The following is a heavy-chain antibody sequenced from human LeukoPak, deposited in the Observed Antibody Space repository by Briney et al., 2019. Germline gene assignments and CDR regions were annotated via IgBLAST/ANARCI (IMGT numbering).Heavy chain of an antibody. V-gene: IGHV1-58*01. J-gene: IGHJ4*02. D-gene: IGHD2-15*01. Sequence: GTSVKVSCKASGFTXTSSAVQWVRQARGQRLEWIGWIVVGSGNTNYAQKFQERVTITRDMSTSTAYMELSSLRSEDTAVFYCVRKSATRRTSEFDYWGQGTPVTVSS. CDR3: VRKSATRRTSEFDY. CDR1: GFTXTSSA. CDR2: IVVGSGNT.